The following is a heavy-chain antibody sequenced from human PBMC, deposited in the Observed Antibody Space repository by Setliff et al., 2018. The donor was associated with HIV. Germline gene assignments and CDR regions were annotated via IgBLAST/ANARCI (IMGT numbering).Heavy chain of an antibody. V-gene: IGHV4-4*09. CDR2: IYTSGST. Sequence: SETLSLTCTVSGGSMNNYYWTWIRQPPGEGLEWIGYIYTSGSTKYNPSLKSRVTISLDTSKNQFSLKLTSVTAADTAVYCCARHANGPYGPFGDLLYFDNWGLGTLVTVSS. CDR3: ARHANGPYGPFGDLLYFDN. D-gene: IGHD2-21*02. J-gene: IGHJ4*02. CDR1: GGSMNNYY.